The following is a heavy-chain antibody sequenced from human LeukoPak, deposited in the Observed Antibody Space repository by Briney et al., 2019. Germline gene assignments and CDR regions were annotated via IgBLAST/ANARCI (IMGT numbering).Heavy chain of an antibody. J-gene: IGHJ4*02. Sequence: GGSLRLSCAASGFTFSSYWMHWVRQAPGKGLVWVSRINSDGSSTSYADSVKGRFTISRDNAKNTLHLQMNSLRAEDTAVCYCARGERYSGSYLDYWGQGTLVTVSS. CDR2: INSDGSST. CDR1: GFTFSSYW. V-gene: IGHV3-74*01. CDR3: ARGERYSGSYLDY. D-gene: IGHD1-26*01.